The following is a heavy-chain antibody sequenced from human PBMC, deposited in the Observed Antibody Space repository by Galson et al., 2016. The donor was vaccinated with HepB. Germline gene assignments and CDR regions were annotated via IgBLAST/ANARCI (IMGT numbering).Heavy chain of an antibody. CDR2: IKYDGSEK. Sequence: SLRLSCAAAGFTFSNYWMTWVRQAPGKGLEWVANIKYDGSEKYLVASEEGRFTISRDNAKNSLYLQMNNLRVEDTAVYYCARGLDHFDYWGQGTLVTVSS. V-gene: IGHV3-7*05. CDR1: GFTFSNYW. J-gene: IGHJ4*02. CDR3: ARGLDHFDY.